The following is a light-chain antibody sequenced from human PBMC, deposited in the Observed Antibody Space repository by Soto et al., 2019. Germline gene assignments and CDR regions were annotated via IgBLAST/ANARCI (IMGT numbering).Light chain of an antibody. J-gene: IGKJ4*01. Sequence: DIVMTQSPDSLAVSLGERATINCKSSQTVFFNSNNKNYVVWYQQKPGQPPKLLISWASIRESGVPDRFSGSGSGTDFTLTISSPQAEDVAVYYCQQYFHSPPTFGGGTRVEI. V-gene: IGKV4-1*01. CDR2: WAS. CDR1: QTVFFNSNNKNY. CDR3: QQYFHSPPT.